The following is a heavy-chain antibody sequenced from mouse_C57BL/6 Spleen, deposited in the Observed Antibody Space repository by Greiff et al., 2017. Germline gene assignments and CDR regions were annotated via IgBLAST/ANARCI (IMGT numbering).Heavy chain of an antibody. J-gene: IGHJ2*01. CDR2: IDPSDSYT. Sequence: QVQLQQPGAELVMPGASVTLSCKASGYTFTSYWMHWVKQRPGQGLEWIGEIDPSDSYTNSNQKFKGKSTLTVDKSSSTAYMQLSSLTSEDSAVYYCARFRYPYYFDYWGQGTTLTVSA. D-gene: IGHD1-1*01. CDR1: GYTFTSYW. V-gene: IGHV1-69*01. CDR3: ARFRYPYYFDY.